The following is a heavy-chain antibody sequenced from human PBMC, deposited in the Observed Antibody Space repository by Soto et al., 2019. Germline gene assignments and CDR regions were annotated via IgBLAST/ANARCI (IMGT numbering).Heavy chain of an antibody. CDR1: GASVSNSRYY. CDR3: GRLEGLATISYYFDY. CDR2: VYYSGSN. D-gene: IGHD3-9*01. V-gene: IGHV4-39*01. Sequence: SETLSLTCTVSGASVSNSRYYWGWVRQPPGKGLEWIGSVYYSGSNYYNPSLESRVTISVDKSKNQFSLKRMSLSAADTAVYYCGRLEGLATISYYFDYWDQGDLLTVSS. J-gene: IGHJ4*02.